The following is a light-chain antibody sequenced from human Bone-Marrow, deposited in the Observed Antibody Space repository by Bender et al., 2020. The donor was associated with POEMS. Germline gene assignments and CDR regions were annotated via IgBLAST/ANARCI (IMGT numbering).Light chain of an antibody. V-gene: IGLV2-8*01. CDR1: RSDVGRYNY. J-gene: IGLJ2*01. Sequence: QSALTQPPSASGSPGQSVTVSCTGSRSDVGRYNYVSWYQQHPGKAPKLLISEVSKRPAGVPDRFSGSKSGNTPSLTVSGLQAEDEADYYCSSYAGTSLIFGGGTKLAVL. CDR2: EVS. CDR3: SSYAGTSLI.